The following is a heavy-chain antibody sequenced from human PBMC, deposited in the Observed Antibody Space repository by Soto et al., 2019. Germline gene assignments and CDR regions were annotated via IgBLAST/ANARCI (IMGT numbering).Heavy chain of an antibody. Sequence: DVQLVESGGGLVQPGRSLRLSCAASGFTFDDYAMHWVRQAPGKGLEWVSGINWNSGSINYADSVKGRFTISRDNAKNSLYLQMNSLRAEDTALYYCAKDSRSGSSGYYYGWFDPWGQGTLVTVSS. CDR1: GFTFDDYA. CDR2: INWNSGSI. D-gene: IGHD3-22*01. V-gene: IGHV3-9*01. J-gene: IGHJ5*02. CDR3: AKDSRSGSSGYYYGWFDP.